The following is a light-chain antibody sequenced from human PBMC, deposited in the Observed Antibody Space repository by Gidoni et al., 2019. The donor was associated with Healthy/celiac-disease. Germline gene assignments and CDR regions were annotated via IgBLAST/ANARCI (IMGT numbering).Light chain of an antibody. CDR3: QQRSNWPPFT. V-gene: IGKV3-11*01. Sequence: EIVLTQSPATLSLSPGERATLSCSASQSVSSYLAWYQQKPGQAPRLLLYDASNRATGIPARFSGSGSETDFTLTISSLEPEDFAVYYCQQRSNWPPFTFGGGTKVEFK. J-gene: IGKJ4*01. CDR1: QSVSSY. CDR2: DAS.